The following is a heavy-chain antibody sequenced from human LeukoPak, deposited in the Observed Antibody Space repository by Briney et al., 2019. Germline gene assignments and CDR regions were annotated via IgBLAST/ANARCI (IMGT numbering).Heavy chain of an antibody. V-gene: IGHV1-2*06. CDR3: ARAPPNSGSYYRLHSWFDP. CDR1: GYTFTDYY. D-gene: IGHD3-10*01. Sequence: ASVKVSCKASGYTFTDYYMHWVRRAPGQGLEWMGRINPNSGGTNYAQRFQGRVTMTRDTSISTAYMELSSLRSDDTAVYYCARAPPNSGSYYRLHSWFDPWGQGTLVTVSS. CDR2: INPNSGGT. J-gene: IGHJ5*02.